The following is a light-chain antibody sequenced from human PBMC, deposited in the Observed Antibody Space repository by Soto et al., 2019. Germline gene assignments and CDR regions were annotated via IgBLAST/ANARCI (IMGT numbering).Light chain of an antibody. CDR2: DAS. V-gene: IGKV1-5*01. CDR1: QSVSSW. J-gene: IGKJ1*01. CDR3: QQYNTYAPWT. Sequence: DIQMTQSPSTLAASVGDRVTIACRASQSVSSWLAWYQQKPGKAPKLLIYDASSLERGVASRFSGSGSGTEFTLTISSLQPDDFATYYCQQYNTYAPWTFGQGTKVEVK.